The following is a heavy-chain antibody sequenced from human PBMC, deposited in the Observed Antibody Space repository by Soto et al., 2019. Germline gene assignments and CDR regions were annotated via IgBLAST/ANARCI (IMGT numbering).Heavy chain of an antibody. CDR1: GYTFTSYG. D-gene: IGHD3-22*01. V-gene: IGHV1-18*04. Sequence: GASVKVSCKASGYTFTSYGISWVRQAPGQGLEWMGWISAYNGNTNYAQKLQGRVTMTTDTSTSTAYMELRSLRSDDTAVYYWARVSLHDSRGNYYGYWGQGTLVTVSS. CDR3: ARVSLHDSRGNYYGY. J-gene: IGHJ4*02. CDR2: ISAYNGNT.